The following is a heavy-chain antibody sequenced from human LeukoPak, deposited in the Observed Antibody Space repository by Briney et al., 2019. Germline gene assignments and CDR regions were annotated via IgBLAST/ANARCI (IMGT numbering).Heavy chain of an antibody. J-gene: IGHJ4*02. CDR3: ARADYDILTGSPTFDY. CDR1: GYSFTSYW. Sequence: GESLKISCKGSGYSFTSYWIGWVRQMPGKGLEWMGIIYPGDSDTRYSPPFQGQVTISADKSISTAYLQWSSLKASDTAMYYCARADYDILTGSPTFDYWGQGTLVTVSS. V-gene: IGHV5-51*01. D-gene: IGHD3-9*01. CDR2: IYPGDSDT.